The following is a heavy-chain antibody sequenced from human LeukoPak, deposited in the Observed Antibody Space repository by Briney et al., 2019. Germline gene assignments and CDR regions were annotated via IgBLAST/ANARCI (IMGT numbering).Heavy chain of an antibody. CDR2: IYHSGST. J-gene: IGHJ4*02. D-gene: IGHD3-22*01. V-gene: IGHV4-38-2*02. CDR1: GYSISSGYY. CDR3: ARDGRYDSSSIGY. Sequence: SETLSLTCTVSGYSISSGYYWGWIRQPPGKGLEWIGSIYHSGSTYYNLSLKSRVTISVDTSKNQFSLKLSSVTAADTAVYYCARDGRYDSSSIGYWGQGTLVTVSS.